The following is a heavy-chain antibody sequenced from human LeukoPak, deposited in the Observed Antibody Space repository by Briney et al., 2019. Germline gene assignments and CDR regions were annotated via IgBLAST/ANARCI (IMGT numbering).Heavy chain of an antibody. D-gene: IGHD3-9*01. Sequence: SETLSLTCAVYGGSFSGYYWSWIRQPPGKGLEWIGEINHGGSTNYNPSLKSRVTISVDTSKNQFSLKLSSVTAADTAVYYCARGEGSLTGYFSNWFDPWGQGTLVTVSS. CDR2: INHGGST. CDR3: ARGEGSLTGYFSNWFDP. J-gene: IGHJ5*02. V-gene: IGHV4-34*01. CDR1: GGSFSGYY.